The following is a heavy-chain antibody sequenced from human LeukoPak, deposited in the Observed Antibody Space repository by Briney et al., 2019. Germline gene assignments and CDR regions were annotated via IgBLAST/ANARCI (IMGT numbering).Heavy chain of an antibody. CDR1: GFTFSDYY. D-gene: IGHD4-23*01. Sequence: PGGSLRLSCAASGFTFSDYYMSWIRQAPGKGLEWVSYISGSGSTVYYAASVRGRFTVSRGNAKNSLFLQMNSLRAEDTAVYYCARDRGNSDPGDWFDSWGQGTLVTVSS. CDR2: ISGSGSTV. CDR3: ARDRGNSDPGDWFDS. V-gene: IGHV3-11*01. J-gene: IGHJ5*01.